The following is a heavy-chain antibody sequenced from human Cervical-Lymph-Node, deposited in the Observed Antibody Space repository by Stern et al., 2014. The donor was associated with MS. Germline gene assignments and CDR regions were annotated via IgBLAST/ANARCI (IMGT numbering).Heavy chain of an antibody. Sequence: EVQLVESGGGLVQPGGSLRLSCVASGFTYSDYWMTWVRQAPGKGLELVANINHDGSDKFYVDSVKGRFTISRDNAKNSLYLQMNSLRVEDTAVYFCARLSLGYWGQGILVTVSS. CDR2: INHDGSDK. V-gene: IGHV3-7*01. CDR3: ARLSLGY. J-gene: IGHJ4*02. CDR1: GFTYSDYW.